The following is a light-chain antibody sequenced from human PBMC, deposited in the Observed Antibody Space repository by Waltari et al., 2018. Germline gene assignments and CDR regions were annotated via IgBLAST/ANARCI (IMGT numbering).Light chain of an antibody. Sequence: QPVLTQPPSSSASPGDSARLTCTLPSDINVGDFIIYWYQQKPGSPPRFLLYYKSDSEKAQGSGVPSRFSGSKEASANAGILLISGLQSEDEADYYCMFWPNKVWVFGGGTKLTVL. CDR3: MFWPNKVWV. CDR1: SDINVGDFI. CDR2: YKSDSEK. V-gene: IGLV5-37*01. J-gene: IGLJ3*02.